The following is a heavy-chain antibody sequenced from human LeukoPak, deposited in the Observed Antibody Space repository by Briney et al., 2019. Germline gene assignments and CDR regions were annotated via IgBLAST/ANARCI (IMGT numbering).Heavy chain of an antibody. V-gene: IGHV3-23*01. Sequence: PGGSLRLSCAASGFTFSSYAMSWVRQAPGKGLEWVSAISGSGGSTYYADSVKGWFTISRDNAKNTLYLQMNRVRAEDTAVYYCAKRVDTAMAEFDYWGQGTLVTVSS. D-gene: IGHD5-18*01. CDR1: GFTFSSYA. CDR2: ISGSGGST. J-gene: IGHJ4*02. CDR3: AKRVDTAMAEFDY.